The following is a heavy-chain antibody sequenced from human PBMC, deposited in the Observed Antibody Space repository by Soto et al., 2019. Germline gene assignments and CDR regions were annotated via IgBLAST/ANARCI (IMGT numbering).Heavy chain of an antibody. CDR1: GGSFSGYY. Sequence: QVQLQQWGAGPLKPSETLSLTCAVYGGSFSGYYWSWIRQPPGKGLEWNGEITHSGSTNDNPSLKSRVPRSVDTSKTQFSPKLTSVTAADTAVYYCARAGFGPAFYSMDVWGKGDTVTVSS. D-gene: IGHD3-16*01. CDR2: ITHSGST. V-gene: IGHV4-34*01. CDR3: ARAGFGPAFYSMDV. J-gene: IGHJ6*03.